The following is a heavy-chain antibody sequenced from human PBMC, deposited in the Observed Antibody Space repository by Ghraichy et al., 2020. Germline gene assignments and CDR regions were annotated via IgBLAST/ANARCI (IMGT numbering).Heavy chain of an antibody. V-gene: IGHV3-74*01. J-gene: IGHJ4*02. CDR2: INSDGSST. CDR1: GFTFSSYW. D-gene: IGHD2-8*02. CDR3: ARDQLYCTGGICYFDY. Sequence: LSLTCAASGFTFSSYWMHWVRQAPGKVLVWVSRINSDGSSTTYADSVKGRFTISRDNARNTLYLQMNSLRAEDTAVYYCARDQLYCTGGICYFDYWGQGTLVAVSS.